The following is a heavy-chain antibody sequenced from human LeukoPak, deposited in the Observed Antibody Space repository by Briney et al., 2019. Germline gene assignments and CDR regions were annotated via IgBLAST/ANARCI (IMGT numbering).Heavy chain of an antibody. Sequence: GGSLRLSCAASGFSFSIYWMHWVRQAPGKGLVWVSRISSDASSTNYADSVKGRFTISRDNAKNTLYLQMNSLRAEDTAVYYCAMLAKMATIDDFDYWGQGTLVTVPS. CDR3: AMLAKMATIDDFDY. CDR2: ISSDASST. D-gene: IGHD5-24*01. CDR1: GFSFSIYW. J-gene: IGHJ4*02. V-gene: IGHV3-74*01.